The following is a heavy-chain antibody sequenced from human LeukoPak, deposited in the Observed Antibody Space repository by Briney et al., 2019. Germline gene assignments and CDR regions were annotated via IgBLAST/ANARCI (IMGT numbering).Heavy chain of an antibody. V-gene: IGHV4-34*01. J-gene: IGHJ4*02. D-gene: IGHD3-22*01. CDR3: ARVVVTKYYFDY. Sequence: PSETLSLTCAVYGGSFSGYYWSWIRQPPGKGLEWIGEINHSGSTNYNPSLKSRVTISVDTSKNQFSLKLSSVTAADTAVYYCARVVVTKYYFDYWGQGTLVTVSS. CDR1: GGSFSGYY. CDR2: INHSGST.